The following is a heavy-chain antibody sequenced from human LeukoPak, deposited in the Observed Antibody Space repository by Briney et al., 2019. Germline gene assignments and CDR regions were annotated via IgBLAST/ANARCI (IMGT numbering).Heavy chain of an antibody. D-gene: IGHD6-6*01. V-gene: IGHV4-39*02. Sequence: SETLSLTCTVSGGSISSGTSYWGWIRQSPGKGLEWIGSLYYSGSTYYNPSLKSRVTISVDTSKNHFSLKLSSVTAADTAMYYCARRGSSIAPRDIDYWGQGAPVTVSS. CDR1: GGSISSGTSY. J-gene: IGHJ4*02. CDR2: LYYSGST. CDR3: ARRGSSIAPRDIDY.